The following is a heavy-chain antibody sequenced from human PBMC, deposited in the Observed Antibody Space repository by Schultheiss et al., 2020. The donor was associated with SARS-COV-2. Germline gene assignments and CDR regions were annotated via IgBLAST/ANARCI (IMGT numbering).Heavy chain of an antibody. CDR3: ARAGQLALRSMDV. J-gene: IGHJ6*02. D-gene: IGHD6-6*01. Sequence: GGSLRLSCAASGFTVSSNYMSWVRQAPGKGLEWVSVIYSGGSTYYADSVKGRFTISRDNSKNTLYLQMNSLRAEDTAVYYCARAGQLALRSMDVWGQGTTVTVSS. V-gene: IGHV3-53*01. CDR1: GFTVSSNY. CDR2: IYSGGST.